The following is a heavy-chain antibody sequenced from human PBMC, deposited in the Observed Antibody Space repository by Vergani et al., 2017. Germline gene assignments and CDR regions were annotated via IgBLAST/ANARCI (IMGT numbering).Heavy chain of an antibody. J-gene: IGHJ1*01. CDR3: ATKSCGTPGCLIGYFRE. CDR2: ISYDGTQK. Sequence: QVHLVESVGGVVQPGRSLRLSCVVSGFTSSYYGMHWVRQAPGKGLEWVAVISYDGTQKYYADSVKGRFTISRDNSKSTLYLQMNSLRTEDTAVYYCATKSCGTPGCLIGYFREWGQGTLVTVSS. V-gene: IGHV3-30*03. CDR1: GFTSSYYG. D-gene: IGHD1-1*01.